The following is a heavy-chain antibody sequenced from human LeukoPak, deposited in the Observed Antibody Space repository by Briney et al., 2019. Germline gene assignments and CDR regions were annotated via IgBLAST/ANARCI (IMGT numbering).Heavy chain of an antibody. Sequence: KPSETLSLTCAVYGGSFSGYYWSWIRQPPGKGLEWIGEINHSGSTNYNPSLKSRVIISVDTSKNQFSLKLSSVTAADTAVYYCARAAIVVVPAAPYHYYMDVWGKGTTVTVSS. D-gene: IGHD2-2*01. V-gene: IGHV4-34*01. J-gene: IGHJ6*03. CDR1: GGSFSGYY. CDR2: INHSGST. CDR3: ARAAIVVVPAAPYHYYMDV.